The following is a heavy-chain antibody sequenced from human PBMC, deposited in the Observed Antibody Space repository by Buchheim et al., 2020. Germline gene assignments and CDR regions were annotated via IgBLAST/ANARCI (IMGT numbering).Heavy chain of an antibody. V-gene: IGHV3-30*18. CDR3: AKDVPGIAAATQHNWCDP. CDR2: ISYDGSNK. Sequence: QVQLVESGGGVVQPGRSLRLSCAASGFTFSSYGMHWVRQAPGKGLEWVAVISYDGSNKYYADSVKGRFTISRDNSKNTLYLQMNSLRAEDTAVYYCAKDVPGIAAATQHNWCDPWGQGTL. J-gene: IGHJ5*02. CDR1: GFTFSSYG. D-gene: IGHD6-13*01.